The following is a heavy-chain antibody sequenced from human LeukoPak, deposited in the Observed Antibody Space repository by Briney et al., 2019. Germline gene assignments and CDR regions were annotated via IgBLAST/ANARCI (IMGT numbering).Heavy chain of an antibody. V-gene: IGHV1-2*02. Sequence: ASVKVSCKASGYTFTGYYIHWVRQAPGQGLEWMGWINPNSGDTHYAQKFQGGVTMTRDTSISTAYMELSRLRSDDTAMYYCARGSTVGATESLGFDYWGQGNRVTVSS. CDR2: INPNSGDT. CDR3: ARGSTVGATESLGFDY. D-gene: IGHD1-26*01. CDR1: GYTFTGYY. J-gene: IGHJ4*02.